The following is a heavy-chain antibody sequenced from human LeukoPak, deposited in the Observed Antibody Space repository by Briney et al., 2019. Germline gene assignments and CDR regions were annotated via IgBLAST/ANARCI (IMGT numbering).Heavy chain of an antibody. V-gene: IGHV4-4*07. CDR2: IYITGST. J-gene: IGHJ6*03. D-gene: IGHD3-3*01. CDR3: ARGEEFWRDYPHYLDV. Sequence: SETLFLTCTVSVGSISSYYWSWIRQTAGKGLEWIGRIYITGSTNYNPSLKSRVTMSVDTSKNQFALKLSSVTAADTAVYYCARGEEFWRDYPHYLDVWGKGTTVTVSS. CDR1: VGSISSYY.